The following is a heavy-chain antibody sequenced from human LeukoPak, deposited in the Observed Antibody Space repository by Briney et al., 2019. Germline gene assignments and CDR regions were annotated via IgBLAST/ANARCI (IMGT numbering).Heavy chain of an antibody. CDR1: GFTFSSYA. D-gene: IGHD2-2*01. Sequence: GGSLRLSCAASGFTFSSYAMHWVRQAPAKGREWVAVISYDGSNKYYADSVKGRFTISRDNSKNTLSLQMNSLRAEDTAVYYCAREYQLPDYGMDVWGQGTTVTVSS. J-gene: IGHJ6*02. CDR3: AREYQLPDYGMDV. CDR2: ISYDGSNK. V-gene: IGHV3-30*04.